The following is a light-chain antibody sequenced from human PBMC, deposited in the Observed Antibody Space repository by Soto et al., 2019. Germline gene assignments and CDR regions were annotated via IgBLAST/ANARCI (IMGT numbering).Light chain of an antibody. CDR2: KAS. CDR3: QQYNSYPLT. J-gene: IGKJ4*01. CDR1: QSISSW. Sequence: DIQMTQSLSTLSASVGDRVTLTCRASQSISSWLAWYQQKPGKAPKLLIYKASSLQSGVPSRFSGGGSGTEFTLTISSLQPDDFATYYCQQYNSYPLTFGGGTKVEIK. V-gene: IGKV1-5*03.